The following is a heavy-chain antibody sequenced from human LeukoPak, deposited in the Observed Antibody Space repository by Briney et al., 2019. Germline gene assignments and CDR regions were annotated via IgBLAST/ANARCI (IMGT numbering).Heavy chain of an antibody. V-gene: IGHV4-30-4*08. CDR3: ARQLRFLEWFSETNWFDP. CDR2: IYYSGST. J-gene: IGHJ5*02. D-gene: IGHD3-3*01. CDR1: GGSISSGSYY. Sequence: SQTLSLTCTVSGGSISSGSYYWSWIRQPPGKGLEWIGYIYYSGSTYYNPSLKSRVTISVDTSKNRFSLKLSSVTAADTAVYYCARQLRFLEWFSETNWFDPWGQGTLVTVSS.